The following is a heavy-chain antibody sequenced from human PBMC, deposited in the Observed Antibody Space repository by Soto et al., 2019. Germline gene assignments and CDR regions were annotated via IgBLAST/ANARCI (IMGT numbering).Heavy chain of an antibody. CDR3: ARETTVTTSYPYNWFDP. D-gene: IGHD4-17*01. CDR2: IIPIFGTA. J-gene: IGHJ5*02. CDR1: GGTFSSYA. V-gene: IGHV1-69*13. Sequence: GASVKVSCKASGGTFSSYAISWVRQAPGQGLEWMGGIIPIFGTANCAQKFQGRVTITADESTSTAYMELSSLRSDDTAVYYCARETTVTTSYPYNWFDPWGQGTLVTVSS.